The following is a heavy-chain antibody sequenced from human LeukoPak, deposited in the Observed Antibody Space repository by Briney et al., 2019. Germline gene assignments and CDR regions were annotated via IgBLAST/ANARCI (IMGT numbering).Heavy chain of an antibody. CDR1: GFTFSNTW. D-gene: IGHD3-10*01. CDR2: IQSKTDGGTT. Sequence: GGPLRLSCAASGFTFSNTWMNWVRQAPGKGLECVGRIQSKTDGGTTEYAEPVKGRFTISIDDSKTTLYLQMNSLKTDETAVYYCATLTVRGVINIWGQGTLVTVSS. J-gene: IGHJ4*02. CDR3: ATLTVRGVINI. V-gene: IGHV3-15*01.